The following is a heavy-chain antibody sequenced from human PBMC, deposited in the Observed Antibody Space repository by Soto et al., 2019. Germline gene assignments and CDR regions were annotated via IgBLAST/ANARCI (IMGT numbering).Heavy chain of an antibody. V-gene: IGHV3-30*18. CDR2: ISYDVTNK. Sequence: QVQLVESGGGVVQPGRSLRLSCAASGFSFSSYGMHWVRQAPGKGLEWVAVISYDVTNKYYADSVKGRFTISRDNSKNTLYLQMNILRAEDTAVYYCAKDLRIAVAGTDYFDSWGQGTLVTVYS. J-gene: IGHJ4*02. D-gene: IGHD6-19*01. CDR3: AKDLRIAVAGTDYFDS. CDR1: GFSFSSYG.